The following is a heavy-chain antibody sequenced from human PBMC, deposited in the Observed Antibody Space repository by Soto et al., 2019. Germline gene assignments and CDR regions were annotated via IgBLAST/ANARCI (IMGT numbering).Heavy chain of an antibody. D-gene: IGHD1-26*01. CDR3: VRGGAGAI. CDR1: GDSISSYY. V-gene: IGHV4-59*01. J-gene: IGHJ4*02. CDR2: IYYSGST. Sequence: QVQLQESGPGLVKPSETLSLTCTVSGDSISSYYWHWIRQPPGKGLEWIGYIYYSGSTNYNPSLKGRVSISVGTSKNQFSLKLSSVTAADTAVYYCVRGGAGAIWGQGTLVTVSS.